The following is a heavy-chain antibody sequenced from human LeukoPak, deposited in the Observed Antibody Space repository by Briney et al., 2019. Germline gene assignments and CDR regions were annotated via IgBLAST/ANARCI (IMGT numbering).Heavy chain of an antibody. V-gene: IGHV3-23*01. D-gene: IGHD6-13*01. J-gene: IGHJ4*02. CDR1: GFTFSSYA. Sequence: GGSLRLSCAASGFTFSSYAMSWVRQAPGKGLEWVSAISGSGGSTYYADSVKGRFTISRDNSKNTLYLQMNSLRAEDTAVYYCAKALLTLIAAAGSLGYWGQGTLVTVSS. CDR3: AKALLTLIAAAGSLGY. CDR2: ISGSGGST.